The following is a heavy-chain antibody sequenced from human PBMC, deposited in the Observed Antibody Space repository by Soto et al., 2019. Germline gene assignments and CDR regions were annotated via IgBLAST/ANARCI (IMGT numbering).Heavy chain of an antibody. J-gene: IGHJ5*02. CDR2: VYYSGSA. CDR3: ARASEDIVINWFDP. Sequence: SETLSVTCTVAGGSISSNAYYWGWIRQPPGKGLEWIGSVYYSGSANYNPSLKSRVTISVDTSKNQFSLKLSSVTAADTAVYYCARASEDIVINWFDPWGQGTLVTVSS. V-gene: IGHV4-39*07. D-gene: IGHD2-15*01. CDR1: GGSISSNAYY.